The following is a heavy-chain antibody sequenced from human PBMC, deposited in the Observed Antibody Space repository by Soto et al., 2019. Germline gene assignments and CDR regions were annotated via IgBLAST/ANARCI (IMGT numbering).Heavy chain of an antibody. D-gene: IGHD4-17*01. V-gene: IGHV4-34*01. CDR2: INHSGST. CDR1: GGSFSGYY. CDR3: ARGRGSTVITRYYYYGMDV. J-gene: IGHJ6*02. Sequence: PSETLSLTCAVYGGSFSGYYWSSIRQPPGKGLEWIGEINHSGSTNYNPSLKSRVTISVDTSKNQFSLKLSSVTAADTAVYYCARGRGSTVITRYYYYGMDVWGQGTTVTVSS.